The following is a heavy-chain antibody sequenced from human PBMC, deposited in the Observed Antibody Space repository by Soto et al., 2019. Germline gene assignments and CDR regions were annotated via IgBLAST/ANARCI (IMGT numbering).Heavy chain of an antibody. D-gene: IGHD1-26*01. CDR3: ARIVVGATVDL. J-gene: IGHJ5*02. CDR1: GDSVSSDTYF. Sequence: PSETLSLTCTMSGDSVSSDTYFWTWIRQPPGKGLEWIAYISYTGDTNYNPSLKSRVTISIDTSINRFSLTLTSVTTADTAIYFCARIVVGATVDLWGQGSLVTVSS. V-gene: IGHV4-61*01. CDR2: ISYTGDT.